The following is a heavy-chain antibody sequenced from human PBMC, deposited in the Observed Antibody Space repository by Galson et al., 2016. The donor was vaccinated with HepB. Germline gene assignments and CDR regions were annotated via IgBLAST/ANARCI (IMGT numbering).Heavy chain of an antibody. CDR2: IWTDGSHK. D-gene: IGHD5-12*01. J-gene: IGHJ4*01. CDR3: VRDKAGGYGFDY. V-gene: IGHV3-33*01. Sequence: SLRLSCAASGFIFSDYGMHWVRQAPGKGLEWVAVIWTDGSHKYYADSVKGRFTISRDNSKTTLDLQVSILKVEDTAVYHCVRDKAGGYGFDYWGQGILVTVSS. CDR1: GFIFSDYG.